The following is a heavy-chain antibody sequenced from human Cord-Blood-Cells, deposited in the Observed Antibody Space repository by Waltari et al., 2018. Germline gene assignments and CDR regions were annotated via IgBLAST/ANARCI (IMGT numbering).Heavy chain of an antibody. CDR3: AHRGSDNTRATITGIQLWYYFDY. CDR1: GFSLSTSGVG. D-gene: IGHD5-18*01. V-gene: IGHV2-5*02. CDR2: IYWDDDK. J-gene: IGHJ4*02. Sequence: QITLTESGPTLVKPTQTITLTCTFSGFSLSTSGVGVARLRQPPGKALAWLALIYWDDDKRYSPSLKSRLTITTDTSNNQVVLTMTNMDPVDTATYYCAHRGSDNTRATITGIQLWYYFDYWGQGTLVTVSS.